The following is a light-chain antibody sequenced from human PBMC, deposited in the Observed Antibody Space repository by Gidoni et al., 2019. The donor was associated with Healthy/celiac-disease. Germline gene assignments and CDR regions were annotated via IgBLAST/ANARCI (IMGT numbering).Light chain of an antibody. CDR2: DAS. CDR1: QSVSSY. J-gene: IGKJ4*01. Sequence: EIVLTQSPATLSLSPGERATLSCRASQSVSSYLAWYQQKPGQAPRLLIYDASNRATGIPARFSGSGSGTDFTLTISSLEPEDFAVYYCQQRGNWPPTFGGXTKVEIK. V-gene: IGKV3-11*01. CDR3: QQRGNWPPT.